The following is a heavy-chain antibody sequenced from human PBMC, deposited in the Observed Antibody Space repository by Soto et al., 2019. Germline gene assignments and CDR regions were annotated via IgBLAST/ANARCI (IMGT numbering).Heavy chain of an antibody. CDR3: ARVFVGYCSGGSCSNWFDP. Sequence: QVQLVQSGAEVKKPGASVKVSCKASGYTFTSYGISWVRQAPGQGLEWMGWISAHNGNTNYAQKLQGRVTMTTDTSTSTAYMELRSLRSDDTAVYYCARVFVGYCSGGSCSNWFDPWGQGTLVTVSS. CDR1: GYTFTSYG. V-gene: IGHV1-18*04. CDR2: ISAHNGNT. J-gene: IGHJ5*02. D-gene: IGHD2-15*01.